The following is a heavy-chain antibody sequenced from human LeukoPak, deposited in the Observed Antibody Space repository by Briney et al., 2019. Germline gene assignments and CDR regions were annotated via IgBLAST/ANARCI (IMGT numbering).Heavy chain of an antibody. V-gene: IGHV1-18*01. D-gene: IGHD3-22*01. CDR2: ISAYNGNT. Sequence: VASVKVSCKASGYTFTSYDINWVRQATGQGLEWMGWISAYNGNTNYAQKLQGRVTMTTDTSTSTAYMELRSLRSDDTAVYYCARDPVRNTYYYDSSGYSYWGQGTLVTVSS. J-gene: IGHJ4*02. CDR3: ARDPVRNTYYYDSSGYSY. CDR1: GYTFTSYD.